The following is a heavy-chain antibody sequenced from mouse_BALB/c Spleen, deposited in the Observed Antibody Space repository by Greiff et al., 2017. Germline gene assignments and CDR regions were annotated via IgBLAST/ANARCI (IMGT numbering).Heavy chain of an antibody. Sequence: QVQLQQPGAELVKPGASVKMSCKASGYTFTSYNMHWVKQTPGQGLEWIGAIYPGNGDTSYNQKFKGKATLTADKSSSTAYMQLSSLTSEDSAVYYCARRGAYYRYWYFDVWGAGTTVTVSS. V-gene: IGHV1-12*01. CDR3: ARRGAYYRYWYFDV. J-gene: IGHJ1*01. CDR2: IYPGNGDT. D-gene: IGHD2-14*01. CDR1: GYTFTSYN.